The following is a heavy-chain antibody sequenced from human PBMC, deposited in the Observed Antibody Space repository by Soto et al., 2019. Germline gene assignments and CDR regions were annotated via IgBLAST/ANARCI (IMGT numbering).Heavy chain of an antibody. V-gene: IGHV3-48*02. CDR1: GFSFSNYN. CDR2: ITDSSDTV. Sequence: GGSLRLACVASGFSFSNYNMNWVRQAPGKGLEWVSYITDSSDTVHYADSVRGRFTISRDNAESSLYLQMNSLRDEDTAVYFCARDFGHGYYLDYWGRGTLVTVSS. CDR3: ARDFGHGYYLDY. J-gene: IGHJ4*02. D-gene: IGHD3-3*01.